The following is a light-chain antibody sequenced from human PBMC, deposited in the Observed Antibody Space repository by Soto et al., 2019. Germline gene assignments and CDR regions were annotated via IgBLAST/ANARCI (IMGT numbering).Light chain of an antibody. J-gene: IGKJ5*01. CDR3: QQFYDLPIT. V-gene: IGKV1-33*01. Sequence: DIQMTQSPSSLSAYVADRVTITCRASQSITMYLNWYQQQPGKAPKVLIYDASKLQTGVPSRFSGRGSGKDFTFTINSLQPDDSGTYYCQQFYDLPITFGQGTRLEI. CDR1: QSITMY. CDR2: DAS.